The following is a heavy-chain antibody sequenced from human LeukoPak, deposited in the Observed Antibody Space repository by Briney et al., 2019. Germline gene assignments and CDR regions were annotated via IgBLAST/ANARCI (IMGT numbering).Heavy chain of an antibody. CDR1: GYTFTGYY. CDR3: ARTGDSSGYYYEDAFDI. D-gene: IGHD3-22*01. CDR2: INPNSGGT. V-gene: IGHV1-2*02. Sequence: ASVKVSCKASGYTFTGYYMHWVRQAPGQGLEWMGWINPNSGGTNYAQKFQGRVTMTRDTSISKAYMELSRLRSDDTAVYYCARTGDSSGYYYEDAFDIWGQGTMVTVSS. J-gene: IGHJ3*02.